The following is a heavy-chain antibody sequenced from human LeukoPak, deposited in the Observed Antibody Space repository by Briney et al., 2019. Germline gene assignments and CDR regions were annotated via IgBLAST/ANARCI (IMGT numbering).Heavy chain of an antibody. CDR2: ISGSGNGS. CDR1: GFTFSSHA. J-gene: IGHJ4*02. Sequence: GGSLRLSCAASGFTFSSHAMSWVRQAPGKGLEWVSGISGSGNGSYYADSVKGRFTISRDNAKNSLYLQMNSLRAEDTAVYYCARDQIGSLDYWGQGTLVTVSS. D-gene: IGHD1-26*01. V-gene: IGHV3-23*01. CDR3: ARDQIGSLDY.